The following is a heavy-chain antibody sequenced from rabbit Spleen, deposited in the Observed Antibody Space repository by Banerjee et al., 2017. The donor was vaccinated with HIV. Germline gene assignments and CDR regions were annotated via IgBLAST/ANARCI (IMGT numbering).Heavy chain of an antibody. Sequence: QSLEESGGDLVKPGASLTLTCTASGFSFSGSHYMCWVRQAPGKGLEWIGCIYTGSDTTWYASWAKGRFTISKTSSTTVTLEMTSLTVADTATYFCARSISGVYRVNVWGPGTLVTV. CDR1: GFSFSGSHY. V-gene: IGHV1S40*01. J-gene: IGHJ4*01. CDR3: ARSISGVYRVNV. D-gene: IGHD1-1*01. CDR2: IYTGSDTT.